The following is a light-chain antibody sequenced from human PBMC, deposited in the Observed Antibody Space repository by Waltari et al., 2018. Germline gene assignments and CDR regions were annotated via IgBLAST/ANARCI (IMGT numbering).Light chain of an antibody. V-gene: IGLV8-61*01. CDR1: SGSVSSNSY. CDR2: KGN. J-gene: IGLJ3*02. CDR3: SLYMGSGVWV. Sequence: QTVVTQEPSLSVSPGGTVTLTCALSSGSVSSNSYATWYQQTPGQAPRMLVYKGNFPSSGVPDRFSGSVLGNKAALTITGAQADDDSDYYCSLYMGSGVWVFGGGTKLTVL.